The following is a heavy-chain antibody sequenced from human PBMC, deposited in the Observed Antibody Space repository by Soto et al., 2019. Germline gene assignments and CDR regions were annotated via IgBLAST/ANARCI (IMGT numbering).Heavy chain of an antibody. CDR3: ARKVTGSPTRPDYWYFDI. V-gene: IGHV3-23*01. CDR1: GFTFISYA. Sequence: EVQLLESGGGLVQPGGSLRLSCAASGFTFISYAMNWVRQAPGKGLQWVSAISGGGDATFYADSVKGRFTISRDNSRNTVCLQMNSLGADDTAVYYCARKVTGSPTRPDYWYFDICGRGTLVPVYS. CDR2: ISGGGDAT. D-gene: IGHD5-18*01. J-gene: IGHJ2*01.